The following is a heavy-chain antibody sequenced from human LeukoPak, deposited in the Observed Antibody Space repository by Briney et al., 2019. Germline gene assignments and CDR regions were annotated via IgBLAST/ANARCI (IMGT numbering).Heavy chain of an antibody. D-gene: IGHD5-18*01. V-gene: IGHV4-34*01. CDR2: INHSGST. J-gene: IGHJ4*02. CDR1: GGSLSGYY. Sequence: SETLSLTCAVYGGSLSGYYWSWIRQPPGKGLEWIGEINHSGSTNYNPSRKSRVTISVDTSKNQFSLKLSSVTAADPAVYYCALRKGGYSYGWPFGYWGQGTLVTVSS. CDR3: ALRKGGYSYGWPFGY.